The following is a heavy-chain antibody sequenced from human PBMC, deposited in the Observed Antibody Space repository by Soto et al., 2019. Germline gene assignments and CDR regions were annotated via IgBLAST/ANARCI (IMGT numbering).Heavy chain of an antibody. CDR1: GFTFSSYA. V-gene: IGHV3-23*01. CDR3: AKDRRGVYYHDAFDI. D-gene: IGHD2-8*01. Sequence: GGSLRLSCGASGFTFSSYAMSWVRQAPGKGLEWVSAISGSGGSTYYADSVKGRFTISRDNSKNTLYLQMNSLRAEDTAVYYCAKDRRGVYYHDAFDIWGQGTMVTVSS. CDR2: ISGSGGST. J-gene: IGHJ3*02.